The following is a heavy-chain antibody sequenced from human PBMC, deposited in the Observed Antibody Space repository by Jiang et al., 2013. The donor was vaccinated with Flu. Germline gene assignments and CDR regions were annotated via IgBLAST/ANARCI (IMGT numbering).Heavy chain of an antibody. V-gene: IGHV4-4*02. Sequence: GPGLVKPSGTLSLTCAVSGGSISSSNWRSWVRQPPGKGLEWIGEIYHSGSTNYNPSLKSRVTISVDKSKNQFSLKLSSVTAADTAVYYCARDPSYSSSWQHFDYVGPGNPGHRLL. CDR2: IYHSGST. CDR1: GGSISSSNW. CDR3: ARDPSYSSSWQHFDY. D-gene: IGHD6-13*01. J-gene: IGHJ4*02.